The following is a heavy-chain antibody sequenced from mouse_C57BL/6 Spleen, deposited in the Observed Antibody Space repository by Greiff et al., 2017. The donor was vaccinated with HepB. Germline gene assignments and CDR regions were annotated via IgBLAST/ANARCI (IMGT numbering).Heavy chain of an antibody. J-gene: IGHJ2*01. CDR1: GYAFSSSW. D-gene: IGHD2-4*01. V-gene: IGHV1-82*01. CDR3: ANYDYGYYFDY. Sequence: QVQLQESGPELVKPGASVKISCKASGYAFSSSWMNWVKQRPGKGLEWIGRIYPGDGDTNYNGKFKGKATLTADKSSSTAYMQLSSLTSEDSAVYFCANYDYGYYFDYWGQGTTLTVSS. CDR2: IYPGDGDT.